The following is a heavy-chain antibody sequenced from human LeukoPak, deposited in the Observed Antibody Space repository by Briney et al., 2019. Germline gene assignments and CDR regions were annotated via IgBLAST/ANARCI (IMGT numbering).Heavy chain of an antibody. Sequence: GGSLRLSCAASAFTFRSYATIWVRQAPGKGLEGVSGVSGSGGSTYYSDSAKGRFTISSDNSNNTLNLQLNSLRAEDTAVYYCAKGAASRGYTYVANWGQGTLVTVSS. CDR1: AFTFRSYA. D-gene: IGHD5-18*01. V-gene: IGHV3-23*01. J-gene: IGHJ4*02. CDR2: VSGSGGST. CDR3: AKGAASRGYTYVAN.